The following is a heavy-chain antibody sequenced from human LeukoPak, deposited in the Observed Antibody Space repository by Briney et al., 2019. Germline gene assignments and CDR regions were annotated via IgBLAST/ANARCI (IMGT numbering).Heavy chain of an antibody. CDR3: AREGGGSCYSGECYYYMDV. Sequence: PSETLSLTCTVSGYSISSGYYWGWIRQPPGKGLEWIGSIYHSGSTYYNPSLKSRVTISVDTSKNQFSLKLSSVTAADTAVYYCAREGGGSCYSGECYYYMDVWGKGTTVTVSS. CDR2: IYHSGST. D-gene: IGHD2-15*01. V-gene: IGHV4-38-2*02. J-gene: IGHJ6*03. CDR1: GYSISSGYY.